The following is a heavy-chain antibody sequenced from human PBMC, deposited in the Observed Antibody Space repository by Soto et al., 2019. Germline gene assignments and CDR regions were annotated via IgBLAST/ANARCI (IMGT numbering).Heavy chain of an antibody. J-gene: IGHJ5*02. CDR2: IYYSGST. CDR3: ASSSSWYPFQNWFDP. CDR1: GGSISSSSYY. D-gene: IGHD6-13*01. V-gene: IGHV4-39*01. Sequence: ASETLSLTCTVSGGSISSSSYYWGWIRQPPGKGLEWIGSIYYSGSTYYNPSLKSRVTISVDTSKNQFSLKLSSVTAADTAVYYCASSSSWYPFQNWFDPWGQGTLVTSPQ.